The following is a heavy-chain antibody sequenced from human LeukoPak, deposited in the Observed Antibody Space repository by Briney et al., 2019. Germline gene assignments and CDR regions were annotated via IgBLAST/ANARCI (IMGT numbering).Heavy chain of an antibody. CDR3: AREMQRRITV. V-gene: IGHV4-38-2*02. D-gene: IGHD1-1*01. Sequence: PSETLSLTCAVSGFSISMSYYWAWIRQPAGQGLEWIESIHPSGTTFYNSSLNSRVTMSIAAPKNQSSLRLSLVTAADTAVYFCAREMQRRITVWGQGTLVTVSS. CDR1: GFSISMSYY. CDR2: IHPSGTT. J-gene: IGHJ4*02.